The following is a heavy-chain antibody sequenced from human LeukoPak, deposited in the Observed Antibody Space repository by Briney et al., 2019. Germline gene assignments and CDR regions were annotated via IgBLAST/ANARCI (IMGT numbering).Heavy chain of an antibody. CDR2: IKNDGSSP. D-gene: IGHD3-3*01. CDR1: GFTFSSYW. Sequence: GGSLRLSCAASGFTFSSYWMHWVRQAPGKGLVWVSRIKNDGSSPTYADSVKGRFTISRDNAKNTLYLQMNSLRAEDTAVYYCARDKEDFWSGYYSRFDYWGQGTLVTVSS. J-gene: IGHJ4*02. CDR3: ARDKEDFWSGYYSRFDY. V-gene: IGHV3-74*01.